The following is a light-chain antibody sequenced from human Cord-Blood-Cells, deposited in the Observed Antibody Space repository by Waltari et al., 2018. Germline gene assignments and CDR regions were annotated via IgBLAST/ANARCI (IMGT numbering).Light chain of an antibody. V-gene: IGLV3-19*01. J-gene: IGLJ1*01. CDR1: SLRSYY. CDR2: GKN. CDR3: NSRDSSGNHHYV. Sequence: SSELTQDPAVSVALGQTVRITCQGDSLRSYYASWYQQKPGQAPVLVIYGKNNRPSGIPGRFSGSSSGNTASLTSTGAQAEDEADYYCNSRDSSGNHHYVFGTGTKVTVL.